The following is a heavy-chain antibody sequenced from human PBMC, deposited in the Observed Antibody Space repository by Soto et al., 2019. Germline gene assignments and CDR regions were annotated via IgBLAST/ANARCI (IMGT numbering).Heavy chain of an antibody. J-gene: IGHJ4*02. CDR2: IYWNDGK. Sequence: SGPTLVNPTQTLTLTCTFSGFSLSTSGVGVGWIRQPPGKALEWLALIYWNDGKHYSPSLESRLTISKDASKNQVVLTMTNMDPVDTATYSCARSYYDLSGFSYSFDNWGRGTLVTVSS. CDR1: GFSLSTSGVG. D-gene: IGHD3-22*01. V-gene: IGHV2-5*01. CDR3: ARSYYDLSGFSYSFDN.